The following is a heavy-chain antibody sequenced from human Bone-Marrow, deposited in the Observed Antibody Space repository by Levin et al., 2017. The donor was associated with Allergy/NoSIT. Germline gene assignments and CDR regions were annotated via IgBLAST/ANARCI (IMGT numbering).Heavy chain of an antibody. CDR2: ITGSGDHT. CDR1: GFTFSNYA. D-gene: IGHD3-10*01. Sequence: PPGGSLRLSCAASGFTFSNYAMAWVRQTPGKGLECVSSITGSGDHTYYPDSVTGRFTISRDNSKNTVYLQMNGLRAEDTAVYYCAREGDANYGLPTDYWGQGTLIAVSS. CDR3: AREGDANYGLPTDY. J-gene: IGHJ4*02. V-gene: IGHV3-23*01.